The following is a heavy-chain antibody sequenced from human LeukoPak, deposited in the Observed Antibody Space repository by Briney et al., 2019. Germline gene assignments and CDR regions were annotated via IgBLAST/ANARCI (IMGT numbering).Heavy chain of an antibody. CDR2: IKSDGRST. D-gene: IGHD2-15*01. V-gene: IGHV3-74*01. Sequence: PGGSLRLSCAASGFTFTRSWMHWVRQAPGKGLVWVSRIKSDGRSTTYADSVRGRFTISRDNSKNTLYLQMNSLRAEDTAVYYCAKSRSGGGSCYNYWGQGTLVTVSS. CDR3: AKSRSGGGSCYNY. J-gene: IGHJ4*02. CDR1: GFTFTRSW.